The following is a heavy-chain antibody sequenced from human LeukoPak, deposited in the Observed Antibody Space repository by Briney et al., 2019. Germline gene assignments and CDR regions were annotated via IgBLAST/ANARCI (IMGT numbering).Heavy chain of an antibody. D-gene: IGHD1-14*01. CDR3: ARDNPAGP. CDR2: IYTSGNT. J-gene: IGHJ5*02. CDR1: GGSISGFP. Sequence: AETLSLTCTVSGGSISGFPWSWLRQSAGKGLEWIGRIYTSGNTDYNPSFKSRVTLSIDTSKKQFSLKLASLTAADTAVYYCARDNPAGPWGQGTLVTVSS. V-gene: IGHV4-4*07.